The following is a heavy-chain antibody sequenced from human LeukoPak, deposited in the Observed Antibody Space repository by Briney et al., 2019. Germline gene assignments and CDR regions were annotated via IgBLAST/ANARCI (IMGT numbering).Heavy chain of an antibody. CDR3: ARDRYIYGPPNFDY. J-gene: IGHJ4*02. V-gene: IGHV3-66*01. CDR1: GFTVSSNY. Sequence: GGSLRLSCAASGFTVSSNYMSWVRQAPGKGLEWVSVIYSGGSTYYADSVKGRFTISRDNSKNTLYLQMNSLRAEDTAVYYCARDRYIYGPPNFDYWGQGTLVTVSS. CDR2: IYSGGST. D-gene: IGHD5-18*01.